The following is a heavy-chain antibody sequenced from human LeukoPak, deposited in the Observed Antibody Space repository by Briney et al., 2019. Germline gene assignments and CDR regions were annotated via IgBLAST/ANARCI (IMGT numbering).Heavy chain of an antibody. CDR1: GFTFNSYC. CDR3: ARGGLTAAAIDY. J-gene: IGHJ4*02. D-gene: IGHD2-2*01. V-gene: IGHV3-33*01. CDR2: IYYDGSDK. Sequence: GRSLRLSCAASGFTFNSYCMHWVRQAPGKGLEWLSVIYYDGSDKFYGYVVKGRFTISRANSKTTMYLHMNSLRAEDTAVYYCARGGLTAAAIDYWGQGTLVTVSS.